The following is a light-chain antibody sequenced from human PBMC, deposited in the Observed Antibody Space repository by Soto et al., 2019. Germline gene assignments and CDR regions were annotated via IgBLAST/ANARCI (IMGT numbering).Light chain of an antibody. CDR1: RSVNNN. J-gene: IGKJ5*01. Sequence: EIVLTQSPGTLSLSPGERATLSCRASRSVNNNYLAWYQQKPGQAPRLLIYGASTRATGIPARFSGSGSGTEFTLTISSLQSEDFAVYYCQQYNNWPPLTFGQGTRLE. CDR2: GAS. CDR3: QQYNNWPPLT. V-gene: IGKV3-15*01.